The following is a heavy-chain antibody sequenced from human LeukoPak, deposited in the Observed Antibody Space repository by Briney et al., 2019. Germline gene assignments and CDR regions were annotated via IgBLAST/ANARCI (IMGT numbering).Heavy chain of an antibody. CDR2: ISSSGSYI. CDR1: GFTVSSNY. V-gene: IGHV3-21*01. J-gene: IGHJ4*02. Sequence: GGSLRLSCAASGFTVSSNYMSWVRQAPGKGLEWVSSISSSGSYIYYADSVKGRFTISRDNAKNSLYLRMNSLRAEDTAVYYCARGGYWSQGTLVTVSS. CDR3: ARGGY.